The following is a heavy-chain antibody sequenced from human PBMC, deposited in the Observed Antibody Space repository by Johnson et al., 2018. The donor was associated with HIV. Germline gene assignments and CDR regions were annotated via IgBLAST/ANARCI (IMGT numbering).Heavy chain of an antibody. Sequence: IRQAPGKGLEWVSYISSSGNTIYYADSVKGRFTISRDNAKNSLDLQMNSLRAEDTAVYYCASTGLITYVGAFDIWGQGTMVTVFS. J-gene: IGHJ3*02. CDR2: ISSSGNTI. V-gene: IGHV3-11*04. CDR3: ASTGLITYVGAFDI. D-gene: IGHD1-26*01.